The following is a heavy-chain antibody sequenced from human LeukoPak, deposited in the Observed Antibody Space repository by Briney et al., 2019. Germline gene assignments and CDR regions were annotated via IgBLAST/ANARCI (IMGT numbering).Heavy chain of an antibody. CDR3: ARDRGRIAAAS. CDR2: ISYDGSNK. J-gene: IGHJ5*02. Sequence: GGSLRLSCAASGFTFSSYAMHWVRQAPGKGLEWVAVISYDGSNKYYADSVKGRFTISGDNSKNTLYLQMNSLRAEDTAVYYCARDRGRIAAASWGQGTLVTVSS. V-gene: IGHV3-30*04. D-gene: IGHD6-13*01. CDR1: GFTFSSYA.